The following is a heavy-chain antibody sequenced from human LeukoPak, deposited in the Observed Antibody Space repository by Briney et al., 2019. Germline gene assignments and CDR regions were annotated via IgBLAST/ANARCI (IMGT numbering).Heavy chain of an antibody. Sequence: SETLSLTCAVYGGSFSGYYWSWIRQPPGKGLEWIGEINHSGSTNYNPSLKSRVTISVDTSKNKFSLKLSSVTAADTAVYYCARGLSAIVYWGQGTLVTVSS. D-gene: IGHD2-15*01. CDR2: INHSGST. J-gene: IGHJ4*02. CDR1: GGSFSGYY. V-gene: IGHV4-34*01. CDR3: ARGLSAIVY.